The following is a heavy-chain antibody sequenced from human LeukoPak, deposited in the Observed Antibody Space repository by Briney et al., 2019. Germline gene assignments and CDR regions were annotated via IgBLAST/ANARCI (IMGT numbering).Heavy chain of an antibody. Sequence: SETLSLTCTVSGGSISSYYWSWIRQPPGKGLEWIGYIYYSGSTNYNPSLKSRVTISVDTSKNQFSLRLSSVTPEDTAVYYCARGQLPPQLKRITGPNWFDPWGQGTLVTVSS. CDR2: IYYSGST. CDR1: GGSISSYY. V-gene: IGHV4-59*12. CDR3: ARGQLPPQLKRITGPNWFDP. J-gene: IGHJ5*02. D-gene: IGHD1-20*01.